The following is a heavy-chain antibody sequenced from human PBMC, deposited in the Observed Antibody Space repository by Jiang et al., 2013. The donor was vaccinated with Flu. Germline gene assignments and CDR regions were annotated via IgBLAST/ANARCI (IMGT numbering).Heavy chain of an antibody. CDR3: ARGPVDTAMD. CDR1: GFTFDDHA. J-gene: IGHJ6*03. V-gene: IGHV3-20*04. Sequence: VQLLESGGGVVRPGGSLRLSCAASGFTFDDHAMSWVRQLPGKGLEWVSGLNWLGSSTGYADSVKGRFTISRDNAKNSLYLQMNSLRAEDTALYYCARGPVDTAMD. D-gene: IGHD5-18*01. CDR2: LNWLGSST.